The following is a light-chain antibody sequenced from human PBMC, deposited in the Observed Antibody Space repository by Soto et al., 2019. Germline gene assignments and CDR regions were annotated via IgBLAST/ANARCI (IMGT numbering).Light chain of an antibody. J-gene: IGKJ3*01. CDR3: QQYDGPPLT. Sequence: EIVLTQSPGTLALSPGERATLSCRASQSVSSSYLAWYQQKPGQAPRLLIYGASNRATGIPDRFNGSGSGTDFVLTINRLEPEDSAVYFCQQYDGPPLTFGPGTKVDIK. CDR1: QSVSSSY. V-gene: IGKV3-20*01. CDR2: GAS.